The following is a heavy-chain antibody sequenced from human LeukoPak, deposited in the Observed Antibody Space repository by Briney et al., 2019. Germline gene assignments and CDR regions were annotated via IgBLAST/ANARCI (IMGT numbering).Heavy chain of an antibody. D-gene: IGHD5-12*01. CDR2: INHSGTT. Sequence: PSETLSLTCAVYGGSFSGYFWSWIRQPPGKGLEWIGEINHSGTTNYNPSLKSRVTISVDTSKNQFSLKLSSVTAADTAVYYCARVGHVSIRTPDVWGKGTTVTVSS. CDR1: GGSFSGYF. CDR3: ARVGHVSIRTPDV. V-gene: IGHV4-34*01. J-gene: IGHJ6*04.